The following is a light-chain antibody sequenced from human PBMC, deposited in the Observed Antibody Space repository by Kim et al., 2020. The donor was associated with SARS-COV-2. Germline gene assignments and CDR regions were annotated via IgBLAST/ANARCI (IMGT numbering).Light chain of an antibody. CDR2: TTS. J-gene: IGLJ3*02. V-gene: IGLV7-43*01. CDR3: LLFDGAAWV. Sequence: PGGPVTLTGDAGTGAVTREHYGNWCQQKPGQAPRTLIFTTSNRHSWTPARFSGSLRGGKAALTLSGVQTEDEADYYGLLFDGAAWVFGGGTKLTVL. CDR1: TGAVTREHY.